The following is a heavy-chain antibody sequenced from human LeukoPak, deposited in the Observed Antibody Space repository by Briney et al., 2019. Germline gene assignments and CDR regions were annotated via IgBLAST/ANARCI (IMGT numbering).Heavy chain of an antibody. Sequence: ASVKVSCKASGYTFTSFDFNWVRQATGQGLEWMGWMKSNNGHTGYARKFQGRVTMTRDTSISTAYMELSSLTFEDTAVYYCARGPPNWGMVGYWGQGTLVTASS. J-gene: IGHJ4*02. CDR3: ARGPPNWGMVGY. D-gene: IGHD7-27*01. V-gene: IGHV1-8*01. CDR2: MKSNNGHT. CDR1: GYTFTSFD.